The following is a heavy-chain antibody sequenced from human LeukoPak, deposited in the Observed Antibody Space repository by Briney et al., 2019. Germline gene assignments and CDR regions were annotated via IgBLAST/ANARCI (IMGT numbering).Heavy chain of an antibody. V-gene: IGHV1-2*02. Sequence: GASVKVSCKATGYTFTGYYMHWVRQAPGQGLEWMGWINPNSGGTNYAQKFQGRVTMTRDTSISTAYMELSRLRSDDTAVYYGARDPGGEDVWGKGTTVTVSS. CDR1: GYTFTGYY. CDR2: INPNSGGT. J-gene: IGHJ6*04. D-gene: IGHD2-21*01. CDR3: ARDPGGEDV.